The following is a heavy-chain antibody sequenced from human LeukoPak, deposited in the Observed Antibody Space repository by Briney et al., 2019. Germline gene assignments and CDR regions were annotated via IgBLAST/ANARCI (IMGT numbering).Heavy chain of an antibody. J-gene: IGHJ6*03. CDR1: GGSFSGYY. CDR3: ARGCMTYYDFWSGYSHYYYYMDV. V-gene: IGHV4-34*01. Sequence: PSETLSLTCAVYGGSFSGYYWSWIRQPPGKGLEWIGEINHSGSTNYNPSLKRRVTISVDTSKNQFSLKLSSVPAADTAVYYCARGCMTYYDFWSGYSHYYYYMDVWGKGTTVTVSS. CDR2: INHSGST. D-gene: IGHD3-3*01.